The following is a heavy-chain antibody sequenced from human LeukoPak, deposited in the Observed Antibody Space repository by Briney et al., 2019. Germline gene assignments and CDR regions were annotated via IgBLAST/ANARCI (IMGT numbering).Heavy chain of an antibody. V-gene: IGHV4-39*01. CDR1: GGSISSSSYY. Sequence: SETLSLTCTVSGGSISSSSYYWGWIRQPPGKGLGWIGSIYYSGNTYYNPSLKSRVTISVDTSKNQFSLKLSSVTAADTAVYYCARQYYDILTGRLDAFDIWGQGTMVTVSS. CDR3: ARQYYDILTGRLDAFDI. D-gene: IGHD3-9*01. J-gene: IGHJ3*02. CDR2: IYYSGNT.